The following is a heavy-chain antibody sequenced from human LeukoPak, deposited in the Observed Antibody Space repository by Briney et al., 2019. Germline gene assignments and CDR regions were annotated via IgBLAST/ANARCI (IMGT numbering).Heavy chain of an antibody. CDR3: ARYYYDSSGGRHFDY. J-gene: IGHJ4*02. V-gene: IGHV5-51*01. CDR2: IYPGDPDT. Sequence: GESLKISCKGSGYSFTSYWIGWVRQMPGKGLEWMGIIYPGDPDTRYSPPFQGQVTISADKSISTAYLQWSSLKASDTAMYYCARYYYDSSGGRHFDYWGQGTLVTVSS. CDR1: GYSFTSYW. D-gene: IGHD3-22*01.